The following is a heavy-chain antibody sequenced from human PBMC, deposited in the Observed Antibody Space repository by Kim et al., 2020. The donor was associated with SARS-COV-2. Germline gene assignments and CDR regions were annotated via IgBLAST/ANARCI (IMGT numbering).Heavy chain of an antibody. D-gene: IGHD6-13*01. V-gene: IGHV3-9*01. CDR3: ARAGYRDWFDP. J-gene: IGHJ5*02. CDR2: I. Sequence: IGYAYSVKGRFTISRDNAKNSLYLQMNSLRAEDTALYYCARAGYRDWFDPWGQGTLVTVSS.